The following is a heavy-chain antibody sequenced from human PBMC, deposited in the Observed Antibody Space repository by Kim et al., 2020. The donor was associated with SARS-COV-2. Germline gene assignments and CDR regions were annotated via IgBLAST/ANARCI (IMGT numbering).Heavy chain of an antibody. V-gene: IGHV4-59*01. CDR3: ARAGNGAAFDV. CDR2: IYFTGDT. Sequence: SETLSLTCTVSGGFIGSYYWSWIRQSPERGLEWIGCIYFTGDTNPNPSLKSRGTMSVDTSRNQFSLTLTSVIAADTATYYCARAGNGAAFDVWGQGTTVTVSS. J-gene: IGHJ3*01. D-gene: IGHD1-1*01. CDR1: GGFIGSYY.